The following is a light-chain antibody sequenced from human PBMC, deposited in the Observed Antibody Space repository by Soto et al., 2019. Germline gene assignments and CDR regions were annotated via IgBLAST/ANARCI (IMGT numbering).Light chain of an antibody. Sequence: EIVLTQSPATLSLSPGERATLSCRARQSLSSNFLAWYQQKPGQPPRLLIYDSSTRATGFPDRFSGSASGTDFTLTIIILEPEDFAVYYCQQYDISPWTFGQGTKGEIK. CDR3: QQYDISPWT. J-gene: IGKJ1*01. CDR2: DSS. V-gene: IGKV3-20*01. CDR1: QSLSSNF.